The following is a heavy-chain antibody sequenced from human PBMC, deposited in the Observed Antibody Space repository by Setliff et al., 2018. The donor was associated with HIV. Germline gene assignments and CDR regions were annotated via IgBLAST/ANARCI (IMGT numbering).Heavy chain of an antibody. CDR3: AKGRATYHASDV. J-gene: IGHJ3*01. CDR2: SNPNTGTT. Sequence: ASVKVSCKASGYTFTDYYIHWVRQAPGQGLEWMGWSNPNTGTTNYAQKFQGRVTITADKSTNTAYMELSSLRSEDTAVYYCAKGRATYHASDVWGQGTLVTVSS. V-gene: IGHV1-2*02. CDR1: GYTFTDYY.